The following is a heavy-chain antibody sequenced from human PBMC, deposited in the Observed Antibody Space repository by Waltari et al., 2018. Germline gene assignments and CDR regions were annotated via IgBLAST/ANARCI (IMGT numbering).Heavy chain of an antibody. Sequence: EVQLVETGGGLIQPGGSLKISCAASDLLVRRNYMSWVRQAPGKGLEWVSVIYSGGGTHYAGSVKGRFTISRDNSKNTLHLQMNSLRAEDTAVYYCARVSLRDYYYGMDVWGQGTTVTVSS. CDR1: DLLVRRNY. V-gene: IGHV3-53*02. J-gene: IGHJ6*02. CDR3: ARVSLRDYYYGMDV. CDR2: IYSGGGT.